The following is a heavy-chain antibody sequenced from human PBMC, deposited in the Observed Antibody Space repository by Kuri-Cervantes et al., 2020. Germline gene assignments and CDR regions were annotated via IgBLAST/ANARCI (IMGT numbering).Heavy chain of an antibody. CDR1: GYTFTSYY. D-gene: IGHD3-10*01. CDR3: ARAPARVTMVQGVINYYYYMDV. J-gene: IGHJ6*03. Sequence: ASVKVSCKASGYTFTSYYMHWVRQAPGQGLEWMGIINPSGGSTSYAQKFQGRVTMTRDTSTSTVYMELSSVTAADTAVYYCARAPARVTMVQGVINYYYYMDVWGKGTTVTVSS. CDR2: INPSGGST. V-gene: IGHV1-46*01.